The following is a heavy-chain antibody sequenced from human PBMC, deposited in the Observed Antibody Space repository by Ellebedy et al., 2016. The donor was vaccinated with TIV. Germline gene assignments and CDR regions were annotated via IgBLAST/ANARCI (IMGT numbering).Heavy chain of an antibody. V-gene: IGHV3-23*01. J-gene: IGHJ4*02. Sequence: GGSLRLSXAASGFTFSSYAMSWVRQAPGKGLEWVSAISGSGGSTYYADSVKGRFTISRDNSKNTLYVQMNSLRAEDTAVYYCAKANGAVTTSTFDYWGQGTLVTVSS. D-gene: IGHD4-17*01. CDR2: ISGSGGST. CDR3: AKANGAVTTSTFDY. CDR1: GFTFSSYA.